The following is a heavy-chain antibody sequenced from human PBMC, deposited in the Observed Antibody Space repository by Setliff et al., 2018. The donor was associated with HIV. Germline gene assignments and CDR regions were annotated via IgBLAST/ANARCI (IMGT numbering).Heavy chain of an antibody. CDR1: GYAISSGYY. CDR3: ARDQYGSERYYYYGMDV. D-gene: IGHD3-10*01. V-gene: IGHV4-38-2*02. Sequence: SETLSLTCAVSGYAISSGYYWGWIRRPPGKGLEWIGSIYNRGSTYYNPSLKSRVTISVDTSKNQFSLKLSSVTAADTAVYYCARDQYGSERYYYYGMDVWGQGTTVTVSS. J-gene: IGHJ6*02. CDR2: IYNRGST.